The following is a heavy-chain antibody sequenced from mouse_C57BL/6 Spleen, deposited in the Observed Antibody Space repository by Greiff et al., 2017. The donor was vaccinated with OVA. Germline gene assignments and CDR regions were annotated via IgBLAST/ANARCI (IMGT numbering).Heavy chain of an antibody. Sequence: QVQLQQSGAELVKPGASVKLSCKASGYTFTSYWMHWVKQRPGQGLEWIGMIHPNSGSTNYNEKFKSKATLTVDKSSSTAYMQLSSLTSEDSAVYYCARGGSSYKDYAMDYWGQGTSVTVSS. D-gene: IGHD1-1*01. CDR1: GYTFTSYW. J-gene: IGHJ4*01. CDR2: IHPNSGST. V-gene: IGHV1-64*01. CDR3: ARGGSSYKDYAMDY.